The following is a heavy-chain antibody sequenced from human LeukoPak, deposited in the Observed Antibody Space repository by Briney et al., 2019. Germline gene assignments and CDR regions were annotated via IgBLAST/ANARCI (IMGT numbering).Heavy chain of an antibody. J-gene: IGHJ4*02. CDR3: ARVDAAHYFDY. D-gene: IGHD2-15*01. CDR2: INPSGGST. Sequence: ASVKVSXKASGYTFTSYYMHWVRQAPGQGLEWMGIINPSGGSTSYAQKFQGRVTMTRDTSTSTVYMELSSLRSEDTAVYYCARVDAAHYFDYWGQGTLVTVSS. CDR1: GYTFTSYY. V-gene: IGHV1-46*03.